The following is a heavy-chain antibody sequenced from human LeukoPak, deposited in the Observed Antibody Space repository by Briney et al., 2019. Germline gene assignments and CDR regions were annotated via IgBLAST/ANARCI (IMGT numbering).Heavy chain of an antibody. CDR1: GYTFTTYE. D-gene: IGHD1-14*01. CDR3: ARNRNIRGPREPFAY. Sequence: ASVKVSCKASGYTFTTYEIYWVRQATGQGLEWVGWMSPNSGDTVYAQEFQGRVTITRDISISTVYLELSSLRSEDTAVYYCARNRNIRGPREPFAYWGQGTLVTVSS. CDR2: MSPNSGDT. J-gene: IGHJ4*02. V-gene: IGHV1-8*03.